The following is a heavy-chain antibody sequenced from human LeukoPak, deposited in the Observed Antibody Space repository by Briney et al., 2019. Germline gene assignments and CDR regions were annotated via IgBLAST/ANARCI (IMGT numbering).Heavy chain of an antibody. CDR3: AREWASVGATNFDY. Sequence: GGSLRLSCAASGFTFSSYAMSWVRQAPGKGLEWVSGINWNGGSTGYADSVKGRFTISRDNAKNSLYLQMNSLRAEDTALYYCAREWASVGATNFDYWGQGTLVTVSS. D-gene: IGHD1-26*01. CDR1: GFTFSSYA. V-gene: IGHV3-20*04. CDR2: INWNGGST. J-gene: IGHJ4*02.